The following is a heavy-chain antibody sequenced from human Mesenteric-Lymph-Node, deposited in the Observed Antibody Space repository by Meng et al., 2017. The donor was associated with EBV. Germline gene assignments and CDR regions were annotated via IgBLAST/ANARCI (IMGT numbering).Heavy chain of an antibody. J-gene: IGHJ4*02. CDR1: GDSVSSGSYY. CDR2: ISYSGTT. D-gene: IGHD3-22*01. V-gene: IGHV4-61*01. Sequence: QLQESGPGLVKPSETLFLSCTVSGDSVSSGSYYWTWIRQPPGKGLEWIGYISYSGTTNYNPSLKSRVTISVDTSKNQFSLTLSSVRAADTAVYYCARAVGYDSSGYFQTFHDYWGQGTLVTVSS. CDR3: ARAVGYDSSGYFQTFHDY.